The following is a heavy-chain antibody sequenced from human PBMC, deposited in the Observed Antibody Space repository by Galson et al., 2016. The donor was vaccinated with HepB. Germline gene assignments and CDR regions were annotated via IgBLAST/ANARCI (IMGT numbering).Heavy chain of an antibody. D-gene: IGHD1-26*01. Sequence: SETLSLTCAVSGGSVSSHNWWSWVRQPPGKGLEWIGEVFHSGTTDYNPSLKSRVTISVDTSKNQFTLKMTSVTAADSAVYYCTRQYSGNHLDYWGQGILVSVSS. CDR3: TRQYSGNHLDY. CDR2: VFHSGTT. CDR1: GGSVSSHNW. V-gene: IGHV4-4*02. J-gene: IGHJ4*02.